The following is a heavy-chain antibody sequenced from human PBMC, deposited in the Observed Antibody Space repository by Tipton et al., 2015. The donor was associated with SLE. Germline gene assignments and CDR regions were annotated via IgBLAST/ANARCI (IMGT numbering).Heavy chain of an antibody. Sequence: QSGPEVKKPGASVKVSCKASGFTFTSYAITWVRQAPGQGLEWMGLISAYNGNAKYSQNLQGRVTMTTDTSTSTAYMELRSLRSDDTAVYYCGRLLPRAGYYYYYYLDVWGKGTSVTVSS. D-gene: IGHD1-26*01. CDR1: GFTFTSYA. CDR3: GRLLPRAGYYYYYYLDV. V-gene: IGHV1-18*01. CDR2: ISAYNGNA. J-gene: IGHJ6*03.